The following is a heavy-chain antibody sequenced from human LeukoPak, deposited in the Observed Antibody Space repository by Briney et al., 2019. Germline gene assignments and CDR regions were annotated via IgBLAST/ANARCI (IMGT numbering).Heavy chain of an antibody. CDR1: GFTFSNAW. CDR3: TTEGSIYGNHALDT. CDR2: VKRQSDGATT. V-gene: IGHV3-15*01. Sequence: GGSLRLSCAASGFTFSNAWMSWVRQAPGKGLEWVGHVKRQSDGATTDYAAPVQGRFTISRDDSKNTVYIQMNNLEVEDTAVYFCTTEGSIYGNHALDTWGQGTMVTVSS. D-gene: IGHD3-10*01. J-gene: IGHJ3*02.